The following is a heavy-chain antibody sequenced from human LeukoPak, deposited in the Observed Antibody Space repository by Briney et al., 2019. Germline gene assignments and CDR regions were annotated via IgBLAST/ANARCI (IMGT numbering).Heavy chain of an antibody. V-gene: IGHV1-46*01. Sequence: ASVKVSCKASGYTFTSYDINWARQAPGQGLEWMGIINPSGGSTSYAQKFQGRVTMTRDMSTSTVYMELSSLRSEDTAVYYCARDGQRGYYDILTGYSVPYYYYYMDVWGKGTTVTVSS. D-gene: IGHD3-9*01. CDR3: ARDGQRGYYDILTGYSVPYYYYYMDV. J-gene: IGHJ6*03. CDR1: GYTFTSYD. CDR2: INPSGGST.